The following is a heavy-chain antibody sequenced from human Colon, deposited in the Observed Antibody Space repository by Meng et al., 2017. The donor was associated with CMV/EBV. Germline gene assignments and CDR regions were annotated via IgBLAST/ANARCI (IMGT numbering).Heavy chain of an antibody. D-gene: IGHD1-26*01. V-gene: IGHV1-2*02. CDR1: GYTFTGYF. CDR2: INPNSGAT. Sequence: QAQLVQSGAAVKMPGASVKVSCKASGYTFTGYFMYWVRQAPGQGLEWMGSINPNSGATNYAQKFQGRVTMTRDTSFNTAYMELTRLKSDDTAVYYCASLSGGDFDYWGRGTLVTVSS. J-gene: IGHJ4*02. CDR3: ASLSGGDFDY.